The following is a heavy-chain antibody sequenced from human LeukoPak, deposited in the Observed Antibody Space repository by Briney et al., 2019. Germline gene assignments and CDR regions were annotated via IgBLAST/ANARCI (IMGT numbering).Heavy chain of an antibody. V-gene: IGHV1-2*02. J-gene: IGHJ4*02. Sequence: ASVKVSCKASRYTFTGYYMHWVRQAPGQGLEWMGWINPNSGGTNYAQKFQGRVTMTRDTSISTAYMELSRLRSDDTAVYYCARVSDGPYYFDYWGQATLVTVSS. CDR2: INPNSGGT. CDR3: ARVSDGPYYFDY. CDR1: RYTFTGYY.